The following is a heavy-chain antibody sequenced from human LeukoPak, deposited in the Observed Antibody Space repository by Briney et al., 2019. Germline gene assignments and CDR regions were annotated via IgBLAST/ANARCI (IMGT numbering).Heavy chain of an antibody. CDR2: ISKSGSVS. J-gene: IGHJ6*04. V-gene: IGHV3-48*03. CDR3: AELGITMIGGV. CDR1: GFTFSSYE. D-gene: IGHD3-10*02. Sequence: PGGSLRLSCAASGFTFSSYEMNWVRQAPGKGLEWVSSISKSGSVSHYEDAVRGRFTISRDNAKNSLYLQMNSLRAEDTAVYYCAELGITMIGGVWGKGTTVTISS.